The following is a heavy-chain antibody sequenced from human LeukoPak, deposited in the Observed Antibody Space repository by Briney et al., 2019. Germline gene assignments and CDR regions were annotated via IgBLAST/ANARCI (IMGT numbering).Heavy chain of an antibody. Sequence: GASVKVSCKASGYTFTSYYIHGVRQAPGQGLEWMGIINPSGGSTNYAQKFQGRVTMTRDTSTSTVYMELSSLRSEDSAVYYCARWTTTYLDYWGQGTLVTVSS. CDR1: GYTFTSYY. CDR2: INPSGGST. D-gene: IGHD4-11*01. V-gene: IGHV1-46*01. CDR3: ARWTTTYLDY. J-gene: IGHJ4*02.